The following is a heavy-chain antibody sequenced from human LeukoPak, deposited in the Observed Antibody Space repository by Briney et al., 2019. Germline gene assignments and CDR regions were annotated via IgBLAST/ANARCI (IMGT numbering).Heavy chain of an antibody. CDR3: AITREGRRVLDY. CDR1: GYTFTSYY. D-gene: IGHD6-19*01. Sequence: ASVKVSCKASGYTFTSYYMHWARQAPGQGLEWMGIINPSGGSTSYAQKFQGRVTMTRDMSTSTVYMELSSLRSDDTAVYYCAITREGRRVLDYWGQGTLVTVSS. V-gene: IGHV1-46*01. J-gene: IGHJ4*02. CDR2: INPSGGST.